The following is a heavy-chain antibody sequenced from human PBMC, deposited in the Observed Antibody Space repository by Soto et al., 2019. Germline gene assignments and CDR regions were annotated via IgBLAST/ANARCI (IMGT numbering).Heavy chain of an antibody. J-gene: IGHJ4*02. Sequence: QVQLVESGGGVVQPGRSLRLSCAASGFTFSSYAMHWVRQAPGKGLEWVAVISYDGSNKYYADSVKGRFTISRDNSKNTLYLQMNSLRAEDTAVYYCARDRLLRGVNPPHRGRFDYWGQGTLVTVSS. CDR2: ISYDGSNK. V-gene: IGHV3-30-3*01. CDR3: ARDRLLRGVNPPHRGRFDY. D-gene: IGHD3-10*01. CDR1: GFTFSSYA.